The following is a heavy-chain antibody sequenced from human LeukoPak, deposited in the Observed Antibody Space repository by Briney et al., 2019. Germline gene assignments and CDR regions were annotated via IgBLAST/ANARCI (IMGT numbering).Heavy chain of an antibody. V-gene: IGHV4-34*01. Sequence: SSETLSLTCAVYGGSFSGYYWIWIRQPPGKGLEWIGEINHSGSTNYNPSLKSRVTISVDTSKNQFSLKLSSVTAADTAVYYCARAYCGGDCYSNEYFQHWGQGTLVTVSS. D-gene: IGHD2-21*02. J-gene: IGHJ1*01. CDR1: GGSFSGYY. CDR3: ARAYCGGDCYSNEYFQH. CDR2: INHSGST.